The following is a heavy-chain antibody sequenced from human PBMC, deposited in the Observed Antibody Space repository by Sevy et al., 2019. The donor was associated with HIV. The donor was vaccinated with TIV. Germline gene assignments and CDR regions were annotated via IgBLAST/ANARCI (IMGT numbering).Heavy chain of an antibody. J-gene: IGHJ6*02. V-gene: IGHV3-30*02. CDR3: VKGPHPAVTTSYGMDV. D-gene: IGHD4-17*01. CDR1: GFSFSSYG. Sequence: GGSLRLSCAASGFSFSSYGMHWVRQAPGKGLEWVTFIRHDGSTKYYVDSVRGRFTMSRDNSKSTLYLQMNSLRREDTAVYYCVKGPHPAVTTSYGMDVWGQGTTVTVSS. CDR2: IRHDGSTK.